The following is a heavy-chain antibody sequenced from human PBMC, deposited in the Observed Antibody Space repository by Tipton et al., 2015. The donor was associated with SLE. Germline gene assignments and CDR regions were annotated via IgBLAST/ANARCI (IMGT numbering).Heavy chain of an antibody. CDR2: INPNTGGT. CDR1: GYTFTAHY. D-gene: IGHD2-21*01. Sequence: QSGAEVKKPGASVMVSCKASGYTFTAHYVHWVRQAPGQGLEWMGRINPNTGGTNFAQKFQGRVTVSSDTSINTVYMEVSSLTSDDTALYYCAREEASCGGDCYPDYWGQGTLVTVSS. J-gene: IGHJ4*02. V-gene: IGHV1-2*06. CDR3: AREEASCGGDCYPDY.